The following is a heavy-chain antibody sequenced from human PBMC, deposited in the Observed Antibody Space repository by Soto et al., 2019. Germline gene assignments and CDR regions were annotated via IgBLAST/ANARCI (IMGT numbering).Heavy chain of an antibody. J-gene: IGHJ6*03. Sequence: QVQLQASGPGLVQPSQTLSLTCTVSDGSITSGGHYWSWIRQHPEKGLEWIGYISYTGTTYFNPSLQSRVIMSADTSKNEFFLTLTSVTVADTAIYYCARESAGQWISPDGQEYYYTDVWGEGTTVTVSS. D-gene: IGHD2-2*03. CDR2: ISYTGTT. CDR3: ARESAGQWISPDGQEYYYTDV. V-gene: IGHV4-31*03. CDR1: DGSITSGGHY.